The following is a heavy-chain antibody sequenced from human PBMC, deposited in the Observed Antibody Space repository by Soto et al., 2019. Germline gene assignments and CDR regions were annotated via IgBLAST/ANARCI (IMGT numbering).Heavy chain of an antibody. Sequence: QVQLQESGPGLVKPSETLSLTCTVSSDSISSYYWSWTRQPPGKRLEWIGYISYRGSTAYNPSLKSRVTISGDTSKTQFSLKARSLTAAATAVYYCARGTSWQLPFDYWGQGTLVTVSS. J-gene: IGHJ4*02. CDR1: SDSISSYY. CDR3: ARGTSWQLPFDY. D-gene: IGHD2-15*01. CDR2: ISYRGST. V-gene: IGHV4-59*01.